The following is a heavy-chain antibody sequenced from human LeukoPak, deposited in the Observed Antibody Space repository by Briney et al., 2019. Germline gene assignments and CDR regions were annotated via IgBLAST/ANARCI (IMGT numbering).Heavy chain of an antibody. CDR2: ISSSGSTI. CDR3: ARENYYGSGSYYKTATFDY. CDR1: GFTFSSYE. D-gene: IGHD3-10*01. V-gene: IGHV3-48*03. J-gene: IGHJ4*02. Sequence: GGSLRLSCAASGFTFSSYEMNWVRQAPGKGLEWVSYISSSGSTIYYADSVKGRFTISRDNAKNSLYLQMNSLRAEDTAVYYCARENYYGSGSYYKTATFDYWGQGTLVTVSS.